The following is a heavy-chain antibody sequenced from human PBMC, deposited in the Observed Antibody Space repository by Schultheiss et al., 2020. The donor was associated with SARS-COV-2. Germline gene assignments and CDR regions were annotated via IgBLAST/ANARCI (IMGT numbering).Heavy chain of an antibody. D-gene: IGHD4-11*01. Sequence: GESLKISCAASGFTVSSNYMSWVRQAPGKGLEWVSVIYSGGSTYYADSVKGRFTISRDNSKNTLYLQMNSLRAEDTAVYYCAKVCMTTLSYYYGLDVWGQGTTVTVSS. CDR2: IYSGGST. CDR3: AKVCMTTLSYYYGLDV. J-gene: IGHJ6*02. V-gene: IGHV3-53*01. CDR1: GFTVSSNY.